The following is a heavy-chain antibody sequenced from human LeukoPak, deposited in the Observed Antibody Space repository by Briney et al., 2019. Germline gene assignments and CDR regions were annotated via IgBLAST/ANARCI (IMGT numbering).Heavy chain of an antibody. CDR2: IFHSGST. Sequence: SETLSLTCTVSGYSISSGYYWGWIRQPPGKGLEWIGSIFHSGSTYYNPSLKSRVTISIDTSKNQFSLRLSSVTAADTAVYYCARYITAGQYYFDYWGQGTLVTVSS. CDR3: ARYITAGQYYFDY. CDR1: GYSISSGYY. D-gene: IGHD1-14*01. J-gene: IGHJ4*02. V-gene: IGHV4-38-2*02.